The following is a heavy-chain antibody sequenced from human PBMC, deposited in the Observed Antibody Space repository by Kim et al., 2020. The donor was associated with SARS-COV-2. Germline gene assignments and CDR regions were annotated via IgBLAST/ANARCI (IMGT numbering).Heavy chain of an antibody. CDR3: ARGEFGVQLSILGDY. CDR2: ISYDGSNK. Sequence: GGSLRLSCAASGFTFSSYAMHWVRQAPGKGLEWVAVISYDGSNKYYADSVKGRFTISRDNSKNTLYLQMNSLRAEDTAVYYCARGEFGVQLSILGDYWG. V-gene: IGHV3-30-3*01. J-gene: IGHJ4*01. D-gene: IGHD3-10*01. CDR1: GFTFSSYA.